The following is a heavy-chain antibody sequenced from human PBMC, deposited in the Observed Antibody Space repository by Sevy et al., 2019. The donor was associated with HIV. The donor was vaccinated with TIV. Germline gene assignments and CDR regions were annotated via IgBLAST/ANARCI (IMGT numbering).Heavy chain of an antibody. CDR2: ISYDGSNK. V-gene: IGHV3-30-3*01. CDR3: VRAEEPGYYYYYGMDV. CDR1: GFTFSSYA. Sequence: GGSLRLSCAASGFTFSSYAMHWVRQAPGKGLKWVAVISYDGSNKYYADSVKGRFTISRDNSKNTLYLQMNSLRAEDTAVYYCVRAEEPGYYYYYGMDVWGQRTTVTVSS. J-gene: IGHJ6*02.